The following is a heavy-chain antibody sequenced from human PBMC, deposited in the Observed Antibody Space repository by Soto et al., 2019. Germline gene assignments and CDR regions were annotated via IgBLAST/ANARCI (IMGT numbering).Heavy chain of an antibody. CDR2: IYSGGST. D-gene: IGHD3-9*01. CDR1: GFTVSSNY. J-gene: IGHJ4*02. V-gene: IGHV3-66*04. CDR3: ARHDIRLVTHPPDY. Sequence: GGSLRLSCAASGFTVSSNYMSWVRQAPGKGLEWVSVIYSGGSTYYADSVKGRFTISRDNSKNTLYLQMNSLRAEDTAVYYCARHDIRLVTHPPDYWGQGTLVTVSS.